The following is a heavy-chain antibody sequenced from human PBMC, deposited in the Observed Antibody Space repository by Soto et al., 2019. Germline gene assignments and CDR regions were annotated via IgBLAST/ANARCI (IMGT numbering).Heavy chain of an antibody. CDR1: GGTFSSYA. V-gene: IGHV1-69*13. D-gene: IGHD4-17*01. CDR2: IIPIFGTA. J-gene: IGHJ4*02. CDR3: ASATYGDYTVDY. Sequence: ASVKVSCKASGGTFSSYAISWVRQAPGQGLEWMGGIIPIFGTANYAQKFQGRVTITADESTSTAYMELSSLRSEDTAVYYCASATYGDYTVDYWGQGTLVTVSS.